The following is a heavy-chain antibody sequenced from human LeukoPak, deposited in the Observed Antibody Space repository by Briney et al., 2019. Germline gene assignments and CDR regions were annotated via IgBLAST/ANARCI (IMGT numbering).Heavy chain of an antibody. D-gene: IGHD3-22*01. CDR3: AKRGVVIRVILVGFHKEAYYFDS. Sequence: GGSLRLSCEVSGITLSNYGTSWVRQAPGEGLEWVAGISGGGGGTNYAESVKGRFTISRDNSKNTLYLQMNSLRAEDTAVYFCAKRGVVIRVILVGFHKEAYYFDSWGQGALVSVSS. CDR1: GITLSNYG. CDR2: ISGGGGGT. J-gene: IGHJ4*02. V-gene: IGHV3-23*01.